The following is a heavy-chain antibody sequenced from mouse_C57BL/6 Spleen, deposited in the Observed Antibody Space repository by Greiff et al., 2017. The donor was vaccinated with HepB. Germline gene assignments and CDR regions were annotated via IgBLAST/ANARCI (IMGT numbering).Heavy chain of an antibody. CDR1: GFSLTSYG. Sequence: VQLQQSGPGLVQPSQSLSITCTVSGFSLTSYGVHWVRQSPGKGLEWLGVIWRGGSTDYNAAFMSRLSITKDNSKGQVFFKMNSLQADDTAIYYWANATPGGGAWFAYWGQGTLVTVSA. CDR3: ANATPGGGAWFAY. CDR2: IWRGGST. V-gene: IGHV2-5*01. J-gene: IGHJ3*01. D-gene: IGHD1-1*01.